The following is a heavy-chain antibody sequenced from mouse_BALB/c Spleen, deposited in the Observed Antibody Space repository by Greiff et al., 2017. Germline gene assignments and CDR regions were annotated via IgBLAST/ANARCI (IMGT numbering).Heavy chain of an antibody. Sequence: EVMLVESGGGLVQPGGSRKLSCAASGFTFSSFGMHWVRQAPEKGLEWVAYISSGSSTIYYADTVKGRFTISRDNPKNTLFLQMTSLRSEDTAMYYCARTQYGNYVSFAYWGQGTLVTVSA. CDR2: ISSGSSTI. CDR1: GFTFSSFG. D-gene: IGHD2-10*02. CDR3: ARTQYGNYVSFAY. V-gene: IGHV5-17*02. J-gene: IGHJ3*01.